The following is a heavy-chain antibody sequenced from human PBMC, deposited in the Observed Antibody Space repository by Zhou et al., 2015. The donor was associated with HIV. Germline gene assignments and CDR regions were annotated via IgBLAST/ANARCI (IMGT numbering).Heavy chain of an antibody. J-gene: IGHJ3*01. CDR2: ITPMFDIH. CDR1: GGTFSGSD. V-gene: IGHV1-69*17. Sequence: LVQSGSEVRKPGSSVNVSCKASGGTFSGSDLSWVRQAPGQGLEWMGRITPMFDIHTYAEKFRARLNITVDRHTSAAYMELSSLTSEDTAVYFCARGNMNHDYGLDLWGQGTKVIVS. CDR3: ARGNMNHDYGLDL. D-gene: IGHD4/OR15-4a*01.